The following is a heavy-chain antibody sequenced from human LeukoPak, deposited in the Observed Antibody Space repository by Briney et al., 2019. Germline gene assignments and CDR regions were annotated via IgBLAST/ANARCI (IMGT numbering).Heavy chain of an antibody. CDR3: ARDSYYYDSSGYYYVY. CDR2: IKQDGSEK. Sequence: GGSLRLSCAASGFTFSSYWMSWVRQAPGKGLEWVANIKQDGSEKYYVDSVKGRVTISRDNAKNALYLQMNSLSAEDTAVYYCARDSYYYDSSGYYYVYWGQGTLVTVSS. CDR1: GFTFSSYW. V-gene: IGHV3-7*01. D-gene: IGHD3-22*01. J-gene: IGHJ4*02.